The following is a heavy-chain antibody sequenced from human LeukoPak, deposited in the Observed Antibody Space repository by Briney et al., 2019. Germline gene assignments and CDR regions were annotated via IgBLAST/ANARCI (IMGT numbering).Heavy chain of an antibody. V-gene: IGHV3-7*01. J-gene: IGHJ4*02. CDR3: AKSLDY. Sequence: GGSLRLSCAASGFTFSTSWMDWVRQAPGKGLEWVANIKQDGSATYYVGSAKGRFTISRDNAKNSLYLQMDSLRVDDTAIYYCAKSLDYWGQGTLVTVSS. CDR1: GFTFSTSW. CDR2: IKQDGSAT.